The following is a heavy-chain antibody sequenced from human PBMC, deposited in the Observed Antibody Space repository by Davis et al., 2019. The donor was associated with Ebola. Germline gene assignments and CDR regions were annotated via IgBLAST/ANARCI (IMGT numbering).Heavy chain of an antibody. J-gene: IGHJ4*02. Sequence: GGSLRLSCAASGFTFSSYAMHWVRQAPGKGLEWVAVISYDGSNKYYADSVKGRFTISRDIAKNSLYLQMNSLRDEDTAVYYCARGSENWNYVDYWARGPWSPSPQ. CDR3: ARGSENWNYVDY. CDR2: ISYDGSNK. V-gene: IGHV3-30*14. D-gene: IGHD1-1*01. CDR1: GFTFSSYA.